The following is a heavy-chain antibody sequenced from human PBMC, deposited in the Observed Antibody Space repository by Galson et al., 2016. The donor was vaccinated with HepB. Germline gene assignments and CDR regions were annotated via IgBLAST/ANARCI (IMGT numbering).Heavy chain of an antibody. Sequence: SLRLSCAASGFTFSRSWMHWVRQVPGKGLVWVSRMNSDGSRTSYSDFVKGRFTISRDNARNTLYLQMNRPRAEDTAVYYCARQQMYYGLDVWGQGTTVTVSS. V-gene: IGHV3-74*01. CDR2: MNSDGSRT. J-gene: IGHJ6*02. CDR1: GFTFSRSW. CDR3: ARQQMYYGLDV. D-gene: IGHD1/OR15-1a*01.